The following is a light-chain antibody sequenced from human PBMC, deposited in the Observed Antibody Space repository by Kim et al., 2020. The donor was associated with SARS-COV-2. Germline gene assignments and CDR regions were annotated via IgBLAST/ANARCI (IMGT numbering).Light chain of an antibody. CDR2: RES. CDR1: NIESKN. V-gene: IGLV3-9*01. J-gene: IGLJ3*02. Sequence: SVAAGQRARITCGGKNIESKNGHWCHQKPGQALVVVMYRESNRPAGIPERFAGYNAGNTATLTISRAQAREEADYDCKVWDSGGVFGGGTQLTVL. CDR3: KVWDSGGV.